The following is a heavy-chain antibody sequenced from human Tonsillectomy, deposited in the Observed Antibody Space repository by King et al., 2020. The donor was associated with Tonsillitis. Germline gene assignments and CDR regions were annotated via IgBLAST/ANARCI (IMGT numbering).Heavy chain of an antibody. V-gene: IGHV3-30*01. D-gene: IGHD6-19*01. CDR1: GFTFSNYA. Sequence: VQLVESGGGVVQPGRSLRLSCAASGFTFSNYAIHWVRQAPGKGLEWVAVISSDGSKKEYADSVKGRFTISSDNSKNTLYLQIDSLRVEDTAVYYCARVDRWHRGVAGTGLLYGAFDIWGQGTMVTVSS. CDR2: ISSDGSKK. CDR3: ARVDRWHRGVAGTGLLYGAFDI. J-gene: IGHJ3*02.